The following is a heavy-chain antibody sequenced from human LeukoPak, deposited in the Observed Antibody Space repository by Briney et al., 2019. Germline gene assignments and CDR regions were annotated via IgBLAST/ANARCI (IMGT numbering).Heavy chain of an antibody. CDR3: ARETIPTPDTFDI. D-gene: IGHD2-15*01. V-gene: IGHV3-48*03. J-gene: IGHJ3*02. CDR1: GFNFGSYE. Sequence: PGGSLRLSCVVSGFNFGSYEMSWVRQTPGKGLEWLSYIYGSGSPIHYADSVKGRFTVSRDNAKNSLYLQLNSLRVEDTAVYFCARETIPTPDTFDIWGRGTVVTVSS. CDR2: IYGSGSPI.